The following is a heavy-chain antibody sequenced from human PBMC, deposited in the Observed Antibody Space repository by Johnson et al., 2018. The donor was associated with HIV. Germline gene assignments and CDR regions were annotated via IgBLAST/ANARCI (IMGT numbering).Heavy chain of an antibody. D-gene: IGHD2-21*01. CDR1: RFTFSSYA. J-gene: IGHJ3*02. CDR3: ARDTGGGEPYDI. Sequence: EMPPLESGGGLLQPGGSLRLSCAASRFTFSSYAMSWVRQAPGKGLEWVSAISGSGGSTYYADSVKGRFTISRDNSKNTLYLQMNSLRAEDTAVYYCARDTGGGEPYDICGQGTMVTVSS. V-gene: IGHV3-23*01. CDR2: ISGSGGST.